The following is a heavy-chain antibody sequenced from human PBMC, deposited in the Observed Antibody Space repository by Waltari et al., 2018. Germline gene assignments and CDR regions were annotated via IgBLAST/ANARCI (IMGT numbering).Heavy chain of an antibody. CDR3: ARSHGSLYIAAARYYFDY. CDR2: IYYSGST. J-gene: IGHJ4*02. CDR1: GGSICTSY. Sequence: QVQLQESGPGLVKPSETLSLACTASGGSICTSYCSWIRQPPGKGLEWIGYIYYSGSTNYNTSLKSRVTISVDTSKNQFSLKLSSVTAADTAVYYCARSHGSLYIAAARYYFDYWGQGTLVTVSS. V-gene: IGHV4-59*01. D-gene: IGHD6-13*01.